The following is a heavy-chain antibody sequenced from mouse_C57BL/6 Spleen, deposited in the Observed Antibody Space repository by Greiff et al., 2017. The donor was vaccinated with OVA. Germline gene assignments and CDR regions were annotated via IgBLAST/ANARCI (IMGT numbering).Heavy chain of an antibody. V-gene: IGHV5-9-1*02. J-gene: IGHJ4*01. Sequence: EVKLVESGEGLVKPGGSLKLSCAASGFTFSSYAMSWVRQTPEKRLEWVAYISSGGDYIYYADTVKGRFTISRDNARNTLYLQMSSLKSEDTAMYYCTRYGSSWRAMDYWGQGTSVTVSS. CDR2: ISSGGDYI. D-gene: IGHD1-1*01. CDR1: GFTFSSYA. CDR3: TRYGSSWRAMDY.